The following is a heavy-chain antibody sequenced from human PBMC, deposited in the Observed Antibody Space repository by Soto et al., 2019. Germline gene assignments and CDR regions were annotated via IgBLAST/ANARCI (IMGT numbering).Heavy chain of an antibody. J-gene: IGHJ6*02. CDR3: ARGYLWTNGMDV. V-gene: IGHV1-69*13. CDR2: IIPIFGTA. Sequence: SVKVSCKASGGTFSSYAISWVRQAPGQGLEWMGGIIPIFGTASYAQKFQGRVTITADESTSTAYMELSSLRSEDTAVYYCARGYLWTNGMDVWGQGTTVTVSS. CDR1: GGTFSSYA. D-gene: IGHD3-10*01.